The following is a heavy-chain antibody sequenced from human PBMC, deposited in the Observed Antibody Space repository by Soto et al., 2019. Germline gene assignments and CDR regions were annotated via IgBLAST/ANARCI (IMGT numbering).Heavy chain of an antibody. V-gene: IGHV3-7*03. Sequence: EVQLLESGGDLVQPGGSLRLSCVASGITFGSRAMSWVRQAPGEGLEWVASINPDGTKRFYVDSVQGRFTISRDDAKNSVFLQMISLRAEDTAVYYCVRWESSGWYLGIWGQGTLVTVSS. CDR2: INPDGTKR. CDR3: VRWESSGWYLGI. J-gene: IGHJ4*02. D-gene: IGHD6-19*01. CDR1: GITFGSRA.